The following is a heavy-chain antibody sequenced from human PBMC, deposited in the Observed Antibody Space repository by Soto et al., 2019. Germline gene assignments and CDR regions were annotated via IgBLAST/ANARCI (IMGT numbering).Heavy chain of an antibody. Sequence: GSSVKVSCQASGCTFTSYGISWVRQAPGQGLEWMGWISAYNGNTNYAQKLQGRVTMTTDTSTSTAYMELRSLRSDDTAVYYCAREGPEDAALPLFRRYDWFDPWGQGTLVTVSS. CDR2: ISAYNGNT. CDR3: AREGPEDAALPLFRRYDWFDP. D-gene: IGHD3-10*01. V-gene: IGHV1-18*01. J-gene: IGHJ5*02. CDR1: GCTFTSYG.